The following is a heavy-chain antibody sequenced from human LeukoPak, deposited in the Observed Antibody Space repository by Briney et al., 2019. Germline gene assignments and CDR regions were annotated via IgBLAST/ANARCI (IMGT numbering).Heavy chain of an antibody. CDR2: FTPEHGET. J-gene: IGHJ4*02. D-gene: IGHD4-23*01. Sequence: GASVKVSCKVSGYSLSELSVHWVRQAPGIGLEWMGGFTPEHGETTYAQNFHGRVTMTEDTSTGTAYVELSSLRSDDTAMYYCATGDYGGIYFDFWGRGTLVTVSP. V-gene: IGHV1-24*01. CDR1: GYSLSELS. CDR3: ATGDYGGIYFDF.